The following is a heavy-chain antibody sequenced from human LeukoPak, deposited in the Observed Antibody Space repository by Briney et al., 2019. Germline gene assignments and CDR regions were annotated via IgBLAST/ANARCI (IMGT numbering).Heavy chain of an antibody. D-gene: IGHD4-17*01. J-gene: IGHJ5*02. V-gene: IGHV4-31*03. CDR2: IYYSGST. CDR3: ARGPAGDYTLLGWFDP. CDR1: GGSISSGGYY. Sequence: SQTLSLTCTVSGGSISSGGYYWSWIRQHAGKGLEWIGYIYYSGSTYYNPSLKSRVTISVDTSKNQFSLKLSSVTAADTAVYYCARGPAGDYTLLGWFDPWGQGTLVTVSS.